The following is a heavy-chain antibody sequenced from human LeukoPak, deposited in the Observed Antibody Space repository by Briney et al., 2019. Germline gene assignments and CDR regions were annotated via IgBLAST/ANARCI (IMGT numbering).Heavy chain of an antibody. J-gene: IGHJ1*01. CDR1: GASISSSNW. CDR2: IYHSGST. Sequence: SGTLSLTCAVSGASISSSNWWSWVRQSPEKGLEWIGEIYHSGSTNYNPSLKSRVTMSVDKSKNQFSLNLSSVTAADTAIYYCGRDQNSSGCGDWGQGTLVTVSS. D-gene: IGHD6-19*01. V-gene: IGHV4-4*02. CDR3: GRDQNSSGCGD.